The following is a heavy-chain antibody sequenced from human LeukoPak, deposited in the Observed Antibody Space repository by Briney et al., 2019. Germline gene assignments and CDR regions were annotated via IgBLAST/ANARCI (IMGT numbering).Heavy chain of an antibody. V-gene: IGHV3-21*04. CDR2: ISSTSTFI. D-gene: IGHD3-22*01. CDR3: AKDWGSGYPRSAEYFQH. Sequence: GGSLRLSCAASGFTFSTYSINWVRQAPGKGLEWVSCISSTSTFIYYADSVKGRFTISRDNAKNSLYLQMNSLRAEDTAVYYCAKDWGSGYPRSAEYFQHRGQGTLVTVSS. CDR1: GFTFSTYS. J-gene: IGHJ1*01.